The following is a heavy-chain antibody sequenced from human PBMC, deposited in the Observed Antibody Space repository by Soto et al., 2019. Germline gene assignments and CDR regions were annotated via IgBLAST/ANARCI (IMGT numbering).Heavy chain of an antibody. J-gene: IGHJ4*02. CDR3: ARGSGAMIEWH. Sequence: SETLSLTCTVSGGSISRSSYYWGWIRQPPGKGLEWIGSIYYSGSTYYNPSLRSRVTISVDTSKNQFSLKLSSVTAADTAVYYCARGSGAMIEWHWGQGTLVTVSS. CDR1: GGSISRSSYY. D-gene: IGHD3-22*01. CDR2: IYYSGST. V-gene: IGHV4-39*01.